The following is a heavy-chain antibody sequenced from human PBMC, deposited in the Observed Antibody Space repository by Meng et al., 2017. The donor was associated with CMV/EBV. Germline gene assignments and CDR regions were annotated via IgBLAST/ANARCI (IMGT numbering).Heavy chain of an antibody. V-gene: IGHV1-69*10. D-gene: IGHD1-26*01. CDR2: IIPILGIA. CDR3: ARSRAIVGARAGWFDP. J-gene: IGHJ5*02. Sequence: SGGTFSSYAISWVRQAPGQGLEWMGGIIPILGIANYAQKFQGRVTITADKSPSTAYMELSSLRSEDTAVYYCARSRAIVGARAGWFDPWGQGTLVTVSS. CDR1: GGTFSSYA.